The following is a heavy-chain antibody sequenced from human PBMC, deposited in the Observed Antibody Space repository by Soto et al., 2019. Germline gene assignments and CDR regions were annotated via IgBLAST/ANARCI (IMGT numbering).Heavy chain of an antibody. D-gene: IGHD6-19*01. CDR1: GFTFGDYA. CDR3: TRGVLGSGWYPPVDY. V-gene: IGHV3-49*03. J-gene: IGHJ4*02. Sequence: PGGSLRLSCTASGFTFGDYAMSWFRQAPGKGLEWVGFIRSKAYGGTTEYAASVKGRFTISRDDSKSIAYPQMNSLKTEDTAVYYCTRGVLGSGWYPPVDYWGQGTLVTVSS. CDR2: IRSKAYGGTT.